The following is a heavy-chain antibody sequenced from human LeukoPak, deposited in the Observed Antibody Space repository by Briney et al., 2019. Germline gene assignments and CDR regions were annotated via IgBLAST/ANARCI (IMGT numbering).Heavy chain of an antibody. V-gene: IGHV3-7*01. D-gene: IGHD2-15*01. CDR3: ARDVSPYCSDGICYDAFDI. CDR2: MNEDGSVK. CDR1: GFTLSNYW. J-gene: IGHJ3*02. Sequence: LPGGSLRLSCAASGFTLSNYWMTWVRQVPGKGLEWVANMNEDGSVKNYVDSVKGRFTISRDNAKNSLYLHMNSLRAEDTAVYYCARDVSPYCSDGICYDAFDIWGQETMVTVSS.